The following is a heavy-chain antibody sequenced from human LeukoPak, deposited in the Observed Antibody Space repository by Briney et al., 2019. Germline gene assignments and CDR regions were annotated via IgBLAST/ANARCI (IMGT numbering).Heavy chain of an antibody. CDR3: ARDQNYDISTGRDY. CDR2: INWNGGST. D-gene: IGHD3-9*01. Sequence: GGSLRLSCAASGFSFDDYGMSWVRQAPGRGLEWVSGINWNGGSTGYADSVKGRFTISRDNAKNSLYLQMNSLRAEDTALYYCARDQNYDISTGRDYWGQGTLVTVSS. J-gene: IGHJ4*02. CDR1: GFSFDDYG. V-gene: IGHV3-20*04.